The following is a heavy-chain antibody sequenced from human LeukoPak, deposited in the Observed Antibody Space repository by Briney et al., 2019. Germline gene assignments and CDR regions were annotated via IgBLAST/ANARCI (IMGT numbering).Heavy chain of an antibody. D-gene: IGHD5-12*01. CDR1: GYSFTNYW. V-gene: IGHV5-10-1*01. CDR3: AIGYSGYDPNLDF. J-gene: IGHJ4*02. CDR2: IDPSDSYT. Sequence: GESLKISCKGSGYSFTNYWITWVRQMPGKGLEWMGRIDPSDSYTNYSPSFQGHVTISSDRSISTAYLQWSSLKASDTAMYYCAIGYSGYDPNLDFWGRGTLVTVSS.